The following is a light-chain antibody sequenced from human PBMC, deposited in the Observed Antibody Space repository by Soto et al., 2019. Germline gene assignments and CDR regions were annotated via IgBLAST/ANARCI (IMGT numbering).Light chain of an antibody. Sequence: TVMTQSPATLSVSPGERATLSCRASQSISSHLAWYQQKPGQAPRLLMYGASTRATGTPSSFSGSGSGTEFTLTIASLQPDDFATYYCQQYETFSGTFGPGTKVDIK. J-gene: IGKJ1*01. CDR1: QSISSH. V-gene: IGKV3-15*01. CDR3: QQYETFSGT. CDR2: GAS.